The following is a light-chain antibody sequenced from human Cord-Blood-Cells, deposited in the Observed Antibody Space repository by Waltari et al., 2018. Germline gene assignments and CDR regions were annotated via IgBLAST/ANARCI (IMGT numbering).Light chain of an antibody. Sequence: SSELTQDPAVSVALGQTVRITCQGDSLSRYYASWYQQKPGQAPVLVIYGKNNRPSGIPDRFSCSSSGNTASLTITGAQAEDEADYYCNSRDSSGNHYVFGTGTKVTVL. V-gene: IGLV3-19*01. CDR1: SLSRYY. CDR3: NSRDSSGNHYV. J-gene: IGLJ1*01. CDR2: GKN.